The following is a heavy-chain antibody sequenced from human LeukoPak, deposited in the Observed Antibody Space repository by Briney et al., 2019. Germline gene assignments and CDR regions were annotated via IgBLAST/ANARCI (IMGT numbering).Heavy chain of an antibody. Sequence: PSETLSLTCTVSGGSISTYYWSWIRQPPGKGLEWIVYIYYNGNTNYNPSLKSRVTMSIDTSKNQFSLNLTSVTAADTAVYYCARDYSNYIIDYWGQGTLVTVSS. J-gene: IGHJ4*02. CDR3: ARDYSNYIIDY. CDR2: IYYNGNT. D-gene: IGHD4-11*01. CDR1: GGSISTYY. V-gene: IGHV4-59*01.